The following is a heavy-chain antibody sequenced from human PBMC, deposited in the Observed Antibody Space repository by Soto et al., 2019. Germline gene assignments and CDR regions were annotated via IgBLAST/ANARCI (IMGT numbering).Heavy chain of an antibody. CDR1: GGAFSGYH. CDR3: ATRDSYSGMDF. V-gene: IGHV4-34*01. Sequence: SETLSLTCVVYGGAFSGYHWSWIRQAPGKGLEWIGEINQSGSTNYSPSLKSRVTMSVDTSKKQFSLKLNSVTAADTALYYCATRDSYSGMDFWGQGTTVTVSS. CDR2: INQSGST. J-gene: IGHJ6*02.